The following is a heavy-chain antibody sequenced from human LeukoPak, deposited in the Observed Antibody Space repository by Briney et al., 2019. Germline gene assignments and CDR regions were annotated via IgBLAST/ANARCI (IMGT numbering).Heavy chain of an antibody. D-gene: IGHD6-13*01. CDR2: MSYDGSNK. J-gene: IGHJ4*02. V-gene: IGHV3-30-3*01. CDR1: GFTFSSYA. Sequence: GRSLRLSCAASGFTFSSYAMHWVRQAPGKGLEWVAVMSYDGSNKYYADSVKGRFTISRDNSKNTLYLQMNSLRAEDTAVYYCAKEVAAAGYWGQGTLVTVSS. CDR3: AKEVAAAGY.